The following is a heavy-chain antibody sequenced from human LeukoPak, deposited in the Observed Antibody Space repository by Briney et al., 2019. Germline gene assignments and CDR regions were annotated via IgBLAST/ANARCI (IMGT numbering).Heavy chain of an antibody. D-gene: IGHD3-22*01. Sequence: ASVKDSCKASGGTFSSYAISWVRQAPGQGLEWMGRIIPIFGTANYAQKIQGRVTITTDESTSTAYMELSSLRSEDTAVYYCARALYYYDSSGYYGYWGQGTLVTVSS. CDR1: GGTFSSYA. V-gene: IGHV1-69*05. CDR2: IIPIFGTA. CDR3: ARALYYYDSSGYYGY. J-gene: IGHJ4*02.